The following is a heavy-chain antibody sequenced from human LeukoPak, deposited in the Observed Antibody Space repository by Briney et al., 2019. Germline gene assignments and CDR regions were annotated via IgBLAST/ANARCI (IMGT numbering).Heavy chain of an antibody. CDR3: VRQQLGGWNWFDP. CDR2: INHSGST. J-gene: IGHJ5*02. Sequence: SETLSLTCAVYGGSFSGYYWSWIRQPPGKGLEWIGEINHSGSTNYNPSLKSRVTISVDTSKNQFSLKLSSVTAADTAVYYCVRQQLGGWNWFDPWGQGTLVTVSS. CDR1: GGSFSGYY. V-gene: IGHV4-34*01. D-gene: IGHD6-13*01.